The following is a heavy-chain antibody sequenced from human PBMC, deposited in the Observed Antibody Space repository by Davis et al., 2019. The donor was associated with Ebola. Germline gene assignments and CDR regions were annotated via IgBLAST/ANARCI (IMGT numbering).Heavy chain of an antibody. Sequence: ASVKVSCKVYGYTLTESSMHWVRQAPGKGLEWMGSFGPEDGETMYAQKFQGRVTMTEDTSTDTAYMELSSLNSDDTAVYYCASFRGIFGMLIMGNNYYMDVWGKGTTVTLAS. V-gene: IGHV1-24*01. D-gene: IGHD3-3*01. CDR3: ASFRGIFGMLIMGNNYYMDV. J-gene: IGHJ6*03. CDR1: GYTLTESS. CDR2: FGPEDGET.